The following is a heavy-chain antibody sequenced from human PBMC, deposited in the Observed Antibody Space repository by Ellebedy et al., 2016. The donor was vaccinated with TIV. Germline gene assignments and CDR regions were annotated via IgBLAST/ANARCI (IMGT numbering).Heavy chain of an antibody. CDR1: GFSFDDYA. CDR2: ISWNSGSI. CDR3: AKDLDDSSGYFSQFDY. Sequence: GGSLRLXXAASGFSFDDYAMHWVRQAPGKGLEWVSGISWNSGSIGYADSVKGRFTISRDNAKNSLYLQMNSLRAEDTALYYCAKDLDDSSGYFSQFDYWGQGTLVTVSS. V-gene: IGHV3-9*01. J-gene: IGHJ4*02. D-gene: IGHD3-22*01.